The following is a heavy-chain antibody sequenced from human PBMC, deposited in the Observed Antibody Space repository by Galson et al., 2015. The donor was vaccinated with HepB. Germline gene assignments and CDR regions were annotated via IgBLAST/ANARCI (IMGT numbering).Heavy chain of an antibody. V-gene: IGHV1-69*13. CDR3: ARAPLAYCSGGSCPYNWFDP. CDR2: IIPIFGTA. CDR1: GGTFSSYA. J-gene: IGHJ5*02. D-gene: IGHD2-15*01. Sequence: SVKVSCKASGGTFSSYAISWVRQAPGQGLEWMGGIIPIFGTANYAQKFQGRVTITADESTSTAYMELSSLRSEDTAVYYCARAPLAYCSGGSCPYNWFDPWGQGTLVTVSS.